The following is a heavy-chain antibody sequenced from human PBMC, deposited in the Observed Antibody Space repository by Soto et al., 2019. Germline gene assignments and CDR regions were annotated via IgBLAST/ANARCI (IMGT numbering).Heavy chain of an antibody. CDR3: ATANWSHHYFDP. CDR1: GGSFSGYY. CDR2: INHSGST. J-gene: IGHJ5*02. Sequence: SETLSLTCAVYGGSFSGYYWSWLRQPPGKGLEWIGEINHSGSTNYNPSLKSRVTISVDTSKNQFSLKVTSVTAADTAVYYCATANWSHHYFDPWGQGTLVTVSS. D-gene: IGHD1-1*01. V-gene: IGHV4-34*01.